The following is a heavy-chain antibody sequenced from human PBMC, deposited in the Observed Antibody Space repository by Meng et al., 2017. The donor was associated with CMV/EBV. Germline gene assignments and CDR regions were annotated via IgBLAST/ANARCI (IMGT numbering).Heavy chain of an antibody. V-gene: IGHV1-69*10. J-gene: IGHJ6*02. D-gene: IGHD1-7*01. CDR1: GGTFSSYA. CDR3: ASKLGVNYYYGMDV. Sequence: SVMVSCKASGGTFSSYAISWVRQAPGQGLEWMGGIIPILGIANYAQKCQGRVTITADKSTSTAYMELSSLRSEDTAVYYCASKLGVNYYYGMDVWGQGTTVTVSS. CDR2: IIPILGIA.